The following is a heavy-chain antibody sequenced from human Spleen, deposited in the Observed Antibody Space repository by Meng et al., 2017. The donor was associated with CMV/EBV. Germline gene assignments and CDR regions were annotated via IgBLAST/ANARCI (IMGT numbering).Heavy chain of an antibody. V-gene: IGHV1-2*02. J-gene: IGHJ6*02. CDR1: GYTFTAHY. Sequence: ASVKVSCKASGYTFTAHYFHWVRQAPGQGLEWMGWIHPHRGDTNYAQKFQGRVTMTRDTFITTAYMEVSRLRSDDTAVYYCARERYLVPAASPDYYYYGMDVWGQGTTVTVSS. CDR2: IHPHRGDT. D-gene: IGHD2-2*01. CDR3: ARERYLVPAASPDYYYYGMDV.